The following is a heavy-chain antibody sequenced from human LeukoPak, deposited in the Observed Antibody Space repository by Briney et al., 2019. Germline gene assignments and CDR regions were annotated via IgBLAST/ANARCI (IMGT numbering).Heavy chain of an antibody. Sequence: GGSLRLSCAASGFTFSGYGMHWVRQAPGKGLEWVAAISYDGSKEYHADSVKGRFTISRDSSKNTLYLQMNSLRAEDTAVYYCAKDLRAIYDVLTGYLDAFDLWGQGTMVTVSS. CDR1: GFTFSGYG. J-gene: IGHJ3*01. V-gene: IGHV3-30*18. CDR2: ISYDGSKE. D-gene: IGHD3-9*01. CDR3: AKDLRAIYDVLTGYLDAFDL.